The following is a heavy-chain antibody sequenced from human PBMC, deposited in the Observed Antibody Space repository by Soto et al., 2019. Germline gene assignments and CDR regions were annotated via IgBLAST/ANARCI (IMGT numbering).Heavy chain of an antibody. J-gene: IGHJ6*02. D-gene: IGHD3-3*02. V-gene: IGHV4-59*01. Sequence: ASETLSLTCTGSGGSISSYYWSWIRQPPGKGLEWIGDIYYSGSTNYNPSLKSRVTISVDTSKNQLSLKLSSVTAADTAVYYCARENIFGVHYYGTDVWGQGTTVPVPS. CDR3: ARENIFGVHYYGTDV. CDR2: IYYSGST. CDR1: GGSISSYY.